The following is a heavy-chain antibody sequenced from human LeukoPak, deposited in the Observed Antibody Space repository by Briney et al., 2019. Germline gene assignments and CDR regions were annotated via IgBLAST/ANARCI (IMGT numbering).Heavy chain of an antibody. V-gene: IGHV3-23*01. CDR1: GIIFRDA. Sequence: GGSLRLSCVVSGIIFRDAWMNWVRQTPGRGLEWASSTAGSGISKDYADSVKGRFTISKDKSKNTLYLQMDNLRAEDTGVYFCARLPTFYYDSSGYHYDYWGQGTLVTVSS. J-gene: IGHJ4*02. CDR3: ARLPTFYYDSSGYHYDY. CDR2: TAGSGISK. D-gene: IGHD3-22*01.